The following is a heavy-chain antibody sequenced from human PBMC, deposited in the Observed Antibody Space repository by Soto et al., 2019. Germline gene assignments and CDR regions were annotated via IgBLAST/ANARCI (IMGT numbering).Heavy chain of an antibody. CDR2: ISYDGSNK. J-gene: IGHJ6*03. CDR1: GFTFSSYG. Sequence: GGSLRLSCAASGFTFSSYGMHWVRQAPGKGLEWVAVISYDGSNKYYADSVKGRFTISRDNSKNTLYLQMNSLRAEDTAVYYCAEGGRTITSQNRNHILMPAASSYYYMDVWAKRTRVTVSS. CDR3: AEGGRTITSQNRNHILMPAASSYYYMDV. V-gene: IGHV3-30*18. D-gene: IGHD3-9*01.